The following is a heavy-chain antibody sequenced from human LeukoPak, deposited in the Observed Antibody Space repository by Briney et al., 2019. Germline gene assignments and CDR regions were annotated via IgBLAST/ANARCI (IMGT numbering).Heavy chain of an antibody. Sequence: ASVKVSCKASGYTFTSYGISWVRQAPGQGLEWMGWISAYNGNTNYAQKLQGRVTMTTDTSTSIAYMELRSLRSDDTAVYYCARVTLEGGYTGVVAFDIWGQGTMVTVSS. CDR3: ARVTLEGGYTGVVAFDI. D-gene: IGHD5-12*01. J-gene: IGHJ3*02. V-gene: IGHV1-18*01. CDR2: ISAYNGNT. CDR1: GYTFTSYG.